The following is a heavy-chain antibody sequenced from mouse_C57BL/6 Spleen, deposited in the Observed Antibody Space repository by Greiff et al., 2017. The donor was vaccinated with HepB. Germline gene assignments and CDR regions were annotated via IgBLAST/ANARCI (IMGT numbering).Heavy chain of an antibody. Sequence: QVQLKESGPGLVAPSQSLSITCTVSGFSLTSYAISWVRQPPGKGLEWLGVICTGGGTTDNSALKSRLSISTDNSNNKVFLKMNSLQTDDTAKYYCAREAPYYYGGSYLYFGGWGKGTTVTVAS. J-gene: IGHJ2*01. CDR1: GFSLTSYA. D-gene: IGHD1-1*01. V-gene: IGHV2-9-1*01. CDR3: AREAPYYYGGSYLYFGG. CDR2: ICTGGGT.